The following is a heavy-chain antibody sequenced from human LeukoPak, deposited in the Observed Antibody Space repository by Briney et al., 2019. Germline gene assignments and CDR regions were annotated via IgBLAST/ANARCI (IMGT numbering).Heavy chain of an antibody. V-gene: IGHV4-34*01. CDR2: INHSGST. CDR1: GGSFSGYY. Sequence: PETLSLTCAVYGGSFSGYYWSWIRQPPGKGLEWIGEINHSGSTNYNPSLKSRVTISVDTSKNQFSLKLSSVTAADTAVYYCARGGGFNWVWFNLFDPWGQGTLVTVSS. D-gene: IGHD7-27*01. CDR3: ARGGGFNWVWFNLFDP. J-gene: IGHJ5*02.